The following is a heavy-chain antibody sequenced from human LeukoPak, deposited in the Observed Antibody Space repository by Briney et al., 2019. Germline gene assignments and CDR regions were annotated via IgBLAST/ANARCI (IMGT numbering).Heavy chain of an antibody. D-gene: IGHD1/OR15-1a*01. Sequence: PSETLSLTCTVSGDSISIYYWTWIRQTPGKGLEWIGNLYHSGAADYNPSLKTRVTTSVDTSKDQFSLSLRSSTAADTAVYFCARLGKTYYMDVWGTGTTVTVSS. J-gene: IGHJ6*03. V-gene: IGHV4-59*08. CDR1: GDSISIYY. CDR2: LYHSGAA. CDR3: ARLGKTYYMDV.